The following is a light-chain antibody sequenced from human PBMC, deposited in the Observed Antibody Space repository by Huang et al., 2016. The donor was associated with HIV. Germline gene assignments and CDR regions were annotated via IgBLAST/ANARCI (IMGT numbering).Light chain of an antibody. CDR3: QHYYNSLPIT. J-gene: IGKJ5*01. V-gene: IGKV4-1*01. CDR1: QSVLSTSNNKNY. Sequence: DIVMTQSPDSLAVSLGERATINCKSSQSVLSTSNNKNYLAWYKQKLGQPPKLLISWASTREAGVPERFSGSGSGTDFTLTISSLQTGDVAMYYCQHYYNSLPITFGQGTRLEIK. CDR2: WAS.